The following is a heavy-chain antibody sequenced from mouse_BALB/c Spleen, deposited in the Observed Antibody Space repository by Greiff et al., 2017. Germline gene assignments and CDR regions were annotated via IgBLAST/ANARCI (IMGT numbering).Heavy chain of an antibody. J-gene: IGHJ2*01. CDR3: ARSAYYGNYGDY. Sequence: EVMLVESGGGLVQPGGSRKLSCAASGFTFSSFGMHWVRQAPEKGLEWVAYISSGSSTIYYADTVKGRFTISRDNPKNTLFLQMTSLRSEDTAMYYCARSAYYGNYGDYWGQGTTLTVAS. CDR2: ISSGSSTI. D-gene: IGHD2-10*01. V-gene: IGHV5-17*02. CDR1: GFTFSSFG.